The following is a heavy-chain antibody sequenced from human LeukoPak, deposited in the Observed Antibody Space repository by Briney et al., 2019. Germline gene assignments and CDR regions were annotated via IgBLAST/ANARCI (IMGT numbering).Heavy chain of an antibody. J-gene: IGHJ4*02. CDR3: ARDFTFSSPTGYFDY. Sequence: PSETLSLTCTVPGGSISSGGYYWSWIRQHPGKGLEWIGYIYYSGSTYYNPSLKSRVTISVDTSKNQFSLKLSSVTATDTAVYYCARDFTFSSPTGYFDYWGQGTLVTVSS. D-gene: IGHD6-13*01. CDR1: GGSISSGGYY. V-gene: IGHV4-31*03. CDR2: IYYSGST.